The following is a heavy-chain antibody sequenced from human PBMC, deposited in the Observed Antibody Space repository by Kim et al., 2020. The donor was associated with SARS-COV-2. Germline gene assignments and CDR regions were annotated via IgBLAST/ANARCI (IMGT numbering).Heavy chain of an antibody. V-gene: IGHV3-23*01. D-gene: IGHD2-2*01. J-gene: IGHJ4*02. CDR1: GFTFSSYA. CDR2: ISGSGGST. Sequence: GGSLRLSCAASGFTFSSYAMSWVRQAPGKGLEWVSAISGSGGSTYYADSVKGRFTISRDNSKNTLYLQMNSLRAEDTAVYYCAKGPIGGPVVPAPMAYWGQGTLVTVSS. CDR3: AKGPIGGPVVPAPMAY.